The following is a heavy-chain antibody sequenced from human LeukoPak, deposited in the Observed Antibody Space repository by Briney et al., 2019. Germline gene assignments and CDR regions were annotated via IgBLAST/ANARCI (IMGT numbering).Heavy chain of an antibody. J-gene: IGHJ6*02. D-gene: IGHD6-19*01. CDR3: ARVSPIAVAGSSYYYAMDV. CDR2: IYSSGTT. CDR1: GGSISNYY. V-gene: IGHV4-4*07. Sequence: PSETLSLTCNVSGGSISNYYWTWIRQPAAKGLEWIGRIYSSGTTTYNPSLKSRVAMSVDTSRNQFSLKLSSVTAADTAVYYCARVSPIAVAGSSYYYAMDVWGQGTTVTVSS.